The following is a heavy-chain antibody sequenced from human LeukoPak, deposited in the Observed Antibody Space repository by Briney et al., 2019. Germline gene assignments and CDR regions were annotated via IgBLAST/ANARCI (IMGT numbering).Heavy chain of an antibody. D-gene: IGHD3-16*01. CDR1: GFTFNSYN. CDR2: ITSSSTYM. Sequence: GGSLRLSCAASGFTFNSYNMNWVRQAPGKGLEWVSSITSSSTYMYYADSVKGRFTISRDNARNSLYLQMNSLRAEDTAVYYCARGGVLKSVDYWGQGTLVAVSS. V-gene: IGHV3-21*04. J-gene: IGHJ4*02. CDR3: ARGGVLKSVDY.